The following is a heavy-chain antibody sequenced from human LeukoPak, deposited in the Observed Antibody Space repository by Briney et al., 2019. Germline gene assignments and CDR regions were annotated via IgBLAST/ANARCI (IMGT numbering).Heavy chain of an antibody. CDR3: ARVHLGRGYYYYYYMDV. Sequence: SVKVSCKASGGTFSSYAISWVRQAPGQGLEWMGGIIPIFGTANYAQKFQGRVTITADESTSTAYMELSSLRSEDTAVYYCARVHLGRGYYYYYYMDVWGKGTTVTVSS. D-gene: IGHD3-10*01. CDR2: IIPIFGTA. CDR1: GGTFSSYA. J-gene: IGHJ6*03. V-gene: IGHV1-69*13.